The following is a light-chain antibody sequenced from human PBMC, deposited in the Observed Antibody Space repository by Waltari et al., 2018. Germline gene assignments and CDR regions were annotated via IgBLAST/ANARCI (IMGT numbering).Light chain of an antibody. J-gene: IGLJ3*02. V-gene: IGLV1-40*01. CDR1: CSNIGPDFD. CDR2: GDT. Sequence: QSVLTQPPSVSGAPGQRVTISCTGRCSNIGPDFDVHSYRQLPGAAPTLLIDGDTHRPSGVPARFSGSKSATSASLAITGLQAEDEADYYCQSYDSGLSGWVFGGGTKLTVL. CDR3: QSYDSGLSGWV.